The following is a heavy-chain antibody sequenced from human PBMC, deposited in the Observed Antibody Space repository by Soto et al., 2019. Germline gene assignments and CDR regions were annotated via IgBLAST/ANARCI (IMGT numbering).Heavy chain of an antibody. D-gene: IGHD4-17*01. Sequence: VQLLESGGVLVQPGGSLRLSCAASGFTFSNYAMSWVRQAPGKGLAWVSAVHGGGVTTFYADSVKGRFTISRDNSKITLSLEMISLRAEDTAVYYCTRLRTITTGASDYWGQGTLVTVSS. V-gene: IGHV3-23*01. J-gene: IGHJ4*02. CDR3: TRLRTITTGASDY. CDR1: GFTFSNYA. CDR2: VHGGGVTT.